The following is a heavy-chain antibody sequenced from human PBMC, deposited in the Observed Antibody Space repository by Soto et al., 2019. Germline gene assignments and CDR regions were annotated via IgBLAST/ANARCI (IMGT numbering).Heavy chain of an antibody. D-gene: IGHD6-19*01. V-gene: IGHV3-7*03. CDR2: IKQDGSEK. CDR1: GFTFSSYW. Sequence: EVQLVESGGGLVQPGGSLRLSCAASGFTFSSYWMSWVRQAPGKGLDWVANIKQDGSEKYYVDSVKGRFTISRDNAKNSLYLQMNSLRAEDTAVYYCAIMRVAVAGNGILAYWGQGTLVTVSS. J-gene: IGHJ4*02. CDR3: AIMRVAVAGNGILAY.